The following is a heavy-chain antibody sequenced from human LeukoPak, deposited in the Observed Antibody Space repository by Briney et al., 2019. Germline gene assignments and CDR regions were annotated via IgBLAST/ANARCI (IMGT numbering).Heavy chain of an antibody. CDR3: AREGLDY. CDR2: MNPNSGNT. CDR1: GYSFTSYD. D-gene: IGHD2-15*01. Sequence: GAAVKVSCRASGYSFTSYDINWVRQATGQGLEWMGYMNPNSGNTGYAQNFQSRVTITIDTSISTAYMELSSLRSDDTAVYYCAREGLDYWGQGTLVTVSS. V-gene: IGHV1-8*03. J-gene: IGHJ4*02.